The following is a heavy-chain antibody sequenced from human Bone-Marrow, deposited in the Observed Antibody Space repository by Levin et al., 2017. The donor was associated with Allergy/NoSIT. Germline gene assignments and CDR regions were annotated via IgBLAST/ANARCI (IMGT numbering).Heavy chain of an antibody. CDR2: ISYHGSNT. CDR1: GFTFRNYG. CDR3: VKDHEYEYGRSWDSYYYGMDV. D-gene: IGHD6-6*01. Sequence: PGGSLRLSCAASGFTFRNYGMHWVRQGPGKGLEWVAVISYHGSNTYYADSVKGRFTISRDNSRNNVHLQMNSLRADDTAVYYCVKDHEYEYGRSWDSYYYGMDVWGQGTTVTVSS. V-gene: IGHV3-30*18. J-gene: IGHJ6*02.